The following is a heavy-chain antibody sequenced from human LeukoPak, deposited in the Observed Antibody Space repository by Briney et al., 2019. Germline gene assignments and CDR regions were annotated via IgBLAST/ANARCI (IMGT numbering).Heavy chain of an antibody. J-gene: IGHJ4*02. CDR2: ISYDGSNK. V-gene: IGHV3-30*04. CDR3: ARAHYYDSSGLDF. Sequence: GGSLRLSCAASGFTFSSYAIHWVRQAPGKGLEWVALISYDGSNKYYADSVKGRFTISRDNAKNSLYLQMNSLRAEDTAVYYCARAHYYDSSGLDFWGQGTLVTVSS. D-gene: IGHD3-22*01. CDR1: GFTFSSYA.